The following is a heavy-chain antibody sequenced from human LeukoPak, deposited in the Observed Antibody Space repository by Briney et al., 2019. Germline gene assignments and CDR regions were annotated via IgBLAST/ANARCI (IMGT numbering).Heavy chain of an antibody. CDR1: GYTFTSYD. CDR3: GRPLQRGSWTQRALDY. J-gene: IGHJ4*02. Sequence: ASVTVSCKASGYTFTSYDISWVRQATGQGLEWMGRMNPNSGNAGYAQRFQGRVTMTRNNSISTAYMELTSLRSEDTAVYYCGRPLQRGSWTQRALDYWGQGTLVTVSS. CDR2: MNPNSGNA. D-gene: IGHD3-10*01. V-gene: IGHV1-8*01.